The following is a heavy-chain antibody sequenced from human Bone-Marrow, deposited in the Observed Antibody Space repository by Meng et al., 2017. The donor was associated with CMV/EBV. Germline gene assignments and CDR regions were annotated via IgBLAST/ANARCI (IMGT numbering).Heavy chain of an antibody. J-gene: IGHJ4*02. Sequence: ASGFTFSSDGMHWVRQAPGKGLEWVALISYDGSNKYYADSVKGRFTISRDNSKNTLYLQMNSLGAEDTAIYYCAKDPAAYSASSPGYWGQGTLVTVSS. CDR3: AKDPAAYSASSPGY. CDR2: ISYDGSNK. CDR1: GFTFSSDG. D-gene: IGHD1-26*01. V-gene: IGHV3-30*18.